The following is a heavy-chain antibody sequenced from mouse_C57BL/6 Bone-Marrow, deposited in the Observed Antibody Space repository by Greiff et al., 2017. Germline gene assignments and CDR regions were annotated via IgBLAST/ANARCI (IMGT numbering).Heavy chain of an antibody. J-gene: IGHJ1*03. Sequence: EVMLVESGAELVRPGASVKLSCTASGFNIKDDYMHWVKQRPEQGLEWIGWIDPGNGDIEYASKFQGKATITADTSSNTAYLQLSSLTSEDTAVYYCTTSYDYGGYFDVWGTGTTVTVSS. CDR1: GFNIKDDY. CDR3: TTSYDYGGYFDV. D-gene: IGHD2-4*01. CDR2: IDPGNGDI. V-gene: IGHV14-4*01.